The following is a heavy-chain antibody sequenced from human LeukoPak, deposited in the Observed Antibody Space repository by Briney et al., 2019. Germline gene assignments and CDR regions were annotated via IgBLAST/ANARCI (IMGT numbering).Heavy chain of an antibody. CDR2: IIPILGIA. CDR3: ARPYGYHHYYGMDV. D-gene: IGHD3-10*01. Sequence: SVKVSCKASGGTFSSYAISWVRQAPGQGLEWMGRIIPILGIANYAQKFQGRVTITADKSTSTAYMELSSLRSEDTAVYYCARPYGYHHYYGMDVWGQGTTVTVSS. V-gene: IGHV1-69*04. J-gene: IGHJ6*02. CDR1: GGTFSSYA.